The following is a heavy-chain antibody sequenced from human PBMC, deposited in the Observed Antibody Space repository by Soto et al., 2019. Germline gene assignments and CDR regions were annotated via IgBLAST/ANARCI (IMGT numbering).Heavy chain of an antibody. V-gene: IGHV3-21*01. D-gene: IGHD4-17*01. J-gene: IGHJ6*03. CDR3: ARGGDSNPIDYGDYGGLSYYYYYMDV. Sequence: GGSLRLSCAASGFTFSSYSMNWVRQAPGKGLEWVSSISSSSSYIYCADSVKGRFTISRDNAKNSLYLQMNSLRAEDTAVYYCARGGDSNPIDYGDYGGLSYYYYYMDVWGKGTTVTVSS. CDR1: GFTFSSYS. CDR2: ISSSSSYI.